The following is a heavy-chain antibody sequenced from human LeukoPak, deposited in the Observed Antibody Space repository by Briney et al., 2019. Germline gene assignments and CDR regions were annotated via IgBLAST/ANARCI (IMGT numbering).Heavy chain of an antibody. CDR3: ARITMSVAFDI. D-gene: IGHD3-10*02. CDR2: IYTSGST. J-gene: IGHJ3*02. V-gene: IGHV4-4*07. Sequence: NTSETLSLTCTVSGGSISSYYWSWIRQPAGKGLEWIGPIYTSGSTNYNPSLKSRVTMSVDTSKNQFSLKLSSVTAADTAVYYCARITMSVAFDIWGQGTMVTVSS. CDR1: GGSISSYY.